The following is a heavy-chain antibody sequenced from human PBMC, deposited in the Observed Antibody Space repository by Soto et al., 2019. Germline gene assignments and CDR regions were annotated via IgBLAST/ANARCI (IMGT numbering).Heavy chain of an antibody. CDR3: ARSRGYDPYYHYYMDV. D-gene: IGHD5-12*01. J-gene: IGHJ6*03. CDR1: GFTVSSNY. CDR2: IYSGGST. Sequence: GGSLRLSCAASGFTVSSNYMSWVRQAPGKGLEWVSIIYSGGSTYYADSVKGRITISRDNSKNTLDLQMNSLRAEDTAVYYCARSRGYDPYYHYYMDVWGKGTTVTVSS. V-gene: IGHV3-66*01.